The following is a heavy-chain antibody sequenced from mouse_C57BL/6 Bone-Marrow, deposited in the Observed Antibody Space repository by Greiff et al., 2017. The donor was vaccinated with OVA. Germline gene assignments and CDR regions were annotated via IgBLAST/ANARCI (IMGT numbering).Heavy chain of an antibody. D-gene: IGHD1-1*02. V-gene: IGHV7-3*01. CDR1: GFTFTDYY. CDR3: ARYGYGAY. J-gene: IGHJ3*01. Sequence: EVQLVESGGGLVQPGGSLSLSCAASGFTFTDYYMSWVRQPPGKALAWLGFIRNKANGYTTEYSASVKGRFTISRDNSQSILYLQMNALRAEDSATYYCARYGYGAYWGQGTLVTVSA. CDR2: IRNKANGYTT.